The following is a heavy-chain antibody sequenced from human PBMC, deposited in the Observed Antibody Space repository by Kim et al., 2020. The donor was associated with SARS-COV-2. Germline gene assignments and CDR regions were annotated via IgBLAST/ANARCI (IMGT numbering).Heavy chain of an antibody. CDR3: TIPYYYGSGYYYYGMDV. CDR1: GFTFSNAW. V-gene: IGHV3-15*01. Sequence: GGSLRLSCAASGFTFSNAWMSWVRQAPGKGLEWVGRIKSKTDGGTTDYAAPVKGRFTISRDDSKNTLYLQMNSLKTEDTAVYYCTIPYYYGSGYYYYGMDVWGQGTTVTVSS. J-gene: IGHJ6*02. D-gene: IGHD3-10*01. CDR2: IKSKTDGGTT.